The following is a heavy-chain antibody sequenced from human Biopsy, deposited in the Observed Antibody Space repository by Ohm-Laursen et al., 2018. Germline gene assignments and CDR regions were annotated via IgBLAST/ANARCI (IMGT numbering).Heavy chain of an antibody. J-gene: IGHJ4*02. V-gene: IGHV4-34*08. CDR1: GKTFSDYQ. Sequence: GTLSLTCAVFGKTFSDYQWSWIRQPPGKGLEWIGQINQAGATNYNPSLKSRVSISADASKYEFSLRLTSVTAADTAVYLCGNEVHGRDYWGLGAQVSVSS. CDR3: GNEVHGRDY. CDR2: INQAGAT. D-gene: IGHD2-15*01.